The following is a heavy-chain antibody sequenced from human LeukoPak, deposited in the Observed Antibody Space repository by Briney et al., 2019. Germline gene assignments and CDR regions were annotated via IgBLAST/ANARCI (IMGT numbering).Heavy chain of an antibody. D-gene: IGHD5-18*01. Sequence: PSQTLSLTCAVSGGSISSGGYSWSWIRQPPGKGLEWIGYIYHSGSTYYNPSLESRVTISVDRSKNQFSLKLSSVTAADTAVYYCARVGYSYGFDYWGQGTLVTVSS. CDR1: GGSISSGGYS. V-gene: IGHV4-30-2*01. J-gene: IGHJ4*02. CDR3: ARVGYSYGFDY. CDR2: IYHSGST.